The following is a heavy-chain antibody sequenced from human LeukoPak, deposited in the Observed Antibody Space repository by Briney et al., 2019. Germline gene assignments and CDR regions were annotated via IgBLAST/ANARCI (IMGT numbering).Heavy chain of an antibody. J-gene: IGHJ6*03. V-gene: IGHV3-21*01. CDR3: ARDPYSGNYGNYYYYYMDV. CDR2: ITSSGTYI. CDR1: GFTFSNYN. Sequence: GGSLRLSCAASGFTFSNYNMNWVRQAPGKALEWVSSITSSGTYIFYADSVKGRFTISRDNAKNSLYLQMNSLGPEDTAVYYCARDPYSGNYGNYYYYYMDVWAKGPRSPSP. D-gene: IGHD1-26*01.